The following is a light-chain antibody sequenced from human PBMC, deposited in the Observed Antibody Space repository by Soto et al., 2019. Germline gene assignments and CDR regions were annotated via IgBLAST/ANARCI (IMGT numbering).Light chain of an antibody. CDR3: QQYNNWPWT. CDR2: GAS. CDR1: ESVNSH. Sequence: ETVMTKSPATLSVSPGERATLSCRASESVNSHLAWYQQIPGQAPRLLIYGASTRATGIPARFSGSGSGTEFTLTISSLQSEDFAVYYCQQYNNWPWTFGQGTKVDI. J-gene: IGKJ1*01. V-gene: IGKV3-15*01.